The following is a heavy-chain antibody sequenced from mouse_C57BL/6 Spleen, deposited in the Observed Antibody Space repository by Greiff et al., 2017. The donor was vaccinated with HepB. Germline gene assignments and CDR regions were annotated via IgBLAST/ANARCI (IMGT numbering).Heavy chain of an antibody. CDR2: ISDGGSYT. CDR3: ARDQGLLYYFDY. D-gene: IGHD2-3*01. V-gene: IGHV5-4*01. CDR1: GFTFSSYA. Sequence: EVKLVESGGGLVKPGGSLKLSCAASGFTFSSYAMSWVRQTPEKRLEWVATISDGGSYTYYPDNVKGRFTISRDNAKNNLYLQMRHLKSEDTAMYYCARDQGLLYYFDYWGQGTTLTVSS. J-gene: IGHJ2*01.